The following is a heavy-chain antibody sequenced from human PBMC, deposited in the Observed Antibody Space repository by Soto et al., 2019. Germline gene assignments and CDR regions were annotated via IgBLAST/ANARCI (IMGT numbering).Heavy chain of an antibody. Sequence: PSETLSLTCTVSGGSISSYYWSWIRQPPGKGLEWIGYVHDSWGSHYNPSLKSRVAISLDTSKSQFSLKLTSVTATDTAVYYCGRQGFGALHGLVDGWGQGSTVTGSS. V-gene: IGHV4-59*08. D-gene: IGHD3-10*01. CDR1: GGSISSYY. J-gene: IGHJ6*02. CDR2: VHDSWGS. CDR3: GRQGFGALHGLVDG.